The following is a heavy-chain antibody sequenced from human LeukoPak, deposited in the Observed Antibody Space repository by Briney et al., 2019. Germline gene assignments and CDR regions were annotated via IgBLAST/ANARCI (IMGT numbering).Heavy chain of an antibody. CDR1: RASISSYY. J-gene: IGHJ4*02. D-gene: IGHD1-26*01. CDR3: ARLGLEWELRYFDY. CDR2: INHSGST. V-gene: IGHV4-34*01. Sequence: SETLSLTCTVSRASISSYYWSWIRQPPGKGLEWIGEINHSGSTNYNPSLRSRVTISVDTSKNQFSLKLSSVTAADTAVYYCARLGLEWELRYFDYWGQGTLVTVSS.